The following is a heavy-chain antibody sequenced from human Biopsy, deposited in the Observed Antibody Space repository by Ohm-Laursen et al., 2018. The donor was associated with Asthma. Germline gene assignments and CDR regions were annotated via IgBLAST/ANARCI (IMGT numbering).Heavy chain of an antibody. Sequence: GTLSLTCTVSGASISSGGYYWSWIRHHPGSGLEWIGYIDYSGSTDYNPSLKSRLTISMDTSKNQFSLKLSSVTAADTAVYYCARGDSSNWSHYYFDYWGQGTLVTVSS. V-gene: IGHV4-61*08. CDR3: ARGDSSNWSHYYFDY. CDR1: GASISSGGYY. J-gene: IGHJ4*02. D-gene: IGHD3-22*01. CDR2: IDYSGST.